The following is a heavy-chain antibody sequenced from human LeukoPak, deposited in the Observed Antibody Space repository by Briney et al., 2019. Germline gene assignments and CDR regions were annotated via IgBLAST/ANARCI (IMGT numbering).Heavy chain of an antibody. V-gene: IGHV4-39*01. CDR3: ARAYYGSGSNTWFDP. D-gene: IGHD3-10*01. Sequence: SETLSLTCTVSGGSISSSSYYWGWIRQPPGKGLEWIGSIYYSGSTYYNPSLKSRVTISVDTSKNQFSLKLSSVTAADTAVYHCARAYYGSGSNTWFDPWGQGTLVTVSS. CDR1: GGSISSSSYY. CDR2: IYYSGST. J-gene: IGHJ5*02.